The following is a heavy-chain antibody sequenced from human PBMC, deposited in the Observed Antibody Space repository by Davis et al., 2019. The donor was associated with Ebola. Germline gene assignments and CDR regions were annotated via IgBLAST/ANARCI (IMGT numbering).Heavy chain of an antibody. CDR2: INSDGSST. J-gene: IGHJ2*01. V-gene: IGHV3-74*01. CDR1: GFTFSSYW. Sequence: PGGSLRLSCAASGFTFSSYWMHWVRQAPGKGLVWVSRINSDGSSTSYADSVKGRFTISRDNAKNTLYLQMNSLRAEDTAVYYCARAVDTAMDNWYFDLWGRGTLVTVSS. CDR3: ARAVDTAMDNWYFDL. D-gene: IGHD5-18*01.